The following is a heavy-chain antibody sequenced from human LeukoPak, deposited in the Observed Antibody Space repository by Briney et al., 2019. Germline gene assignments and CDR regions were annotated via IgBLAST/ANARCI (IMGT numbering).Heavy chain of an antibody. CDR1: GASISSPGYY. D-gene: IGHD6-13*01. J-gene: IGHJ4*02. CDR2: IYYSGST. CDR3: ARHGRATSGSWYGAFDY. Sequence: PSETLSLTCTVSGASISSPGYYWSWIRQPPGKGLEWIGYIYYSGSTNYNPSLKSRVTISVDTSKNQFSLKLSSVTAADTAVYYCARHGRATSGSWYGAFDYWGQGNLVTVSS. V-gene: IGHV4-61*08.